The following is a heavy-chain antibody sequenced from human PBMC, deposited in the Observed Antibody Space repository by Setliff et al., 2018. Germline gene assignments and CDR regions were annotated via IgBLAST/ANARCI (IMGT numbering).Heavy chain of an antibody. V-gene: IGHV3-49*04. CDR3: ARLLSGSGFDI. CDR1: GFTFGDYA. J-gene: IGHJ3*02. Sequence: PGGSLRLSCTTSGFTFGDYAITWVRQAPGKGLEWVGFIRGKPSSGTTEYAASVKGRFTISRDNSKNTLYLQMNDLRAEDTAVYYCARLLSGSGFDIWGQGTMVTVSS. D-gene: IGHD2-15*01. CDR2: IRGKPSSGTT.